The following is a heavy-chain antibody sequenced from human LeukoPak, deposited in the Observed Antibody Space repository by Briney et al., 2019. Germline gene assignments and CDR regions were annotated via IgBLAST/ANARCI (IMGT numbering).Heavy chain of an antibody. CDR3: AREGRMVRGVMVDY. CDR2: IYTSGST. CDR1: GGSISSGSYY. J-gene: IGHJ4*02. V-gene: IGHV4-61*02. D-gene: IGHD3-10*01. Sequence: SETLSLTCIVSGGSISSGSYYWSWIRQPAGKGLEWIGRIYTSGSTNYNPSLKSRVTISVDTSKNQFSLKLSSVTAADTAVYYCAREGRMVRGVMVDYWGQGTLVTVSS.